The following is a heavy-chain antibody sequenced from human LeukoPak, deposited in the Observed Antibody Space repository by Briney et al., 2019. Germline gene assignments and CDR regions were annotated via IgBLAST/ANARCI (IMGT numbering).Heavy chain of an antibody. D-gene: IGHD5-18*01. J-gene: IGHJ6*02. CDR1: GFTFSSYG. V-gene: IGHV3-33*01. CDR3: AGFPGYSYGDLSYYGLRV. Sequence: PGGSLRLSCAASGFTFSSYGMHWVRQAPGKGLEWVAVIWYDGSNKYYADSVKGRFTISRDNSKNTLYLQMNSLRAEDTAVYYCAGFPGYSYGDLSYYGLRVWGQGTTVTVSS. CDR2: IWYDGSNK.